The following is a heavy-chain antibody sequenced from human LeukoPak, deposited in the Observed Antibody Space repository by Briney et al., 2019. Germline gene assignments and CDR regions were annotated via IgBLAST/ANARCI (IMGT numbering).Heavy chain of an antibody. CDR1: GDSISSGSFY. J-gene: IGHJ4*02. V-gene: IGHV4-61*02. CDR2: IYTSGST. Sequence: PSETPSLTCTVSGDSISSGSFYWSWIRQPAGKGLEWIGRIYTSGSTNYNPSLKSRVTMSVDTSKNQFSLKLSSVTAADTAVYYCAREGGYYGSGSYPFFDYWGQGTLVTVSS. CDR3: AREGGYYGSGSYPFFDY. D-gene: IGHD3-10*01.